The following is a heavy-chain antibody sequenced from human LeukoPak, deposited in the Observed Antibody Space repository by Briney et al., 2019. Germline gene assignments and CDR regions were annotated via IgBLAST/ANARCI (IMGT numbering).Heavy chain of an antibody. CDR2: IYYSGST. CDR3: ARGRFDYVWGSYRFLRWFDP. Sequence: PSETLSLTCTVSGGSISSGGYYWSWIRQHPGKGLEWIGYIYYSGSTYYNPSLKSRVTISVDTSKNQFSLKLSSVTAADTAVYYCARGRFDYVWGSYRFLRWFDPWGQGTLVTVSS. V-gene: IGHV4-61*08. CDR1: GGSISSGGYY. D-gene: IGHD3-16*02. J-gene: IGHJ5*02.